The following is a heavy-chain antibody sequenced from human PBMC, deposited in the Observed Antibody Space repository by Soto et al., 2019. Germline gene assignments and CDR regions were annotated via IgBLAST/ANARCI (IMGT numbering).Heavy chain of an antibody. Sequence: SETLSLTCAFDGWYFSGYYWSWIRQPPGKGLEWIGEINHSGSTYYNPSLKSRVTISVDTSKNQFSLKLSSVTAADTAVYYCASTVGKSSGPSWSAPWGQGTLVPVSP. CDR2: INHSGST. D-gene: IGHD3-22*01. V-gene: IGHV4-34*01. CDR1: GWYFSGYY. CDR3: ASTVGKSSGPSWSAP. J-gene: IGHJ5*02.